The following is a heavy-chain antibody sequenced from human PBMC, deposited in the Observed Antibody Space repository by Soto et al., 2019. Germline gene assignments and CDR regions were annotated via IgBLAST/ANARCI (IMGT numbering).Heavy chain of an antibody. CDR2: IYHSGST. J-gene: IGHJ5*02. CDR1: GGSISSGGYS. Sequence: SETLSLTCAVSGGSISSGGYSWSWIRQPPGKGLEWIGYIYHSGSTYYNPSLKSRVTISVDRSKNQFSLKLSSVTAADTAVYYCARDYMAGRGWFDPWGQGTLVTSPQ. CDR3: ARDYMAGRGWFDP. D-gene: IGHD1-26*01. V-gene: IGHV4-30-2*01.